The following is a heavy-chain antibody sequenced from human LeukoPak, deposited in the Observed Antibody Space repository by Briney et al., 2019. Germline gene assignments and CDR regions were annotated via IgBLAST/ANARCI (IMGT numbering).Heavy chain of an antibody. CDR2: INHSGST. D-gene: IGHD3-16*02. CDR1: GGSFSGYY. J-gene: IGHJ4*02. CDR3: AGGPDYDYVWGSYRPFDY. Sequence: KPSETLSLTCAVYGGSFSGYYWSWIRQPPGKGLEWIGEINHSGSTNYNPSLKSRVTISVDTSKNQFSLKLSSVTAADTAVYYCAGGPDYDYVWGSYRPFDYWGQGTLVTVSS. V-gene: IGHV4-34*01.